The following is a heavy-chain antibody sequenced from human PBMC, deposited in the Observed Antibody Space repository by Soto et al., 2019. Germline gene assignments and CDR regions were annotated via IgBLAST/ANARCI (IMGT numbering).Heavy chain of an antibody. V-gene: IGHV1-69*01. D-gene: IGHD6-13*01. CDR1: EGTFNSYA. Sequence: QAQVVQSGAEVRKPGSSVKLSCKASEGTFNSYAIAWVRQAPGQGLEWMGGIIPYYNTLNYAQKFQDRVTITADVSTNTVYLEPSSLRSDDTAVYFCASGASRWYPYFFDSWAQGTLVTVSS. CDR2: IIPYYNTL. CDR3: ASGASRWYPYFFDS. J-gene: IGHJ4*02.